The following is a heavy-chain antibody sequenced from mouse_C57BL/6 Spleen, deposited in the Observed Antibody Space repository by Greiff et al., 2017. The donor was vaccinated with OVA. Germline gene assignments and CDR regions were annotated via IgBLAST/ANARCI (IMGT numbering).Heavy chain of an antibody. CDR2: IDPSDSYT. J-gene: IGHJ2*01. CDR3: ARWRDYDWGDY. CDR1: GYTFTSYW. D-gene: IGHD2-4*01. Sequence: QVQLQQPGAELVMPGASVKLSCKASGYTFTSYWMHWVKQRPGQGLEWIGEIDPSDSYTNYNQKFKGKSTLTVDKSSSTAYMQLSSLTSEDSAVYYCARWRDYDWGDYWGQGTTLTVSS. V-gene: IGHV1-69*01.